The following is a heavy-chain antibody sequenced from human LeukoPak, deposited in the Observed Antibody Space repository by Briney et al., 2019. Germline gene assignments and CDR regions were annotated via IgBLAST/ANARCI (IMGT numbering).Heavy chain of an antibody. V-gene: IGHV3-53*01. Sequence: GGSLRLSCAASGFTVSSNYMSWVRQAPGKGLEWVSTIYSGGSTYYADSVKGRFAISRDNSKNTLYLQMNSLRGEDTAVYYCARNGYTSGWYRNWGQGTLVTVSS. D-gene: IGHD6-19*01. CDR3: ARNGYTSGWYRN. J-gene: IGHJ4*02. CDR1: GFTVSSNY. CDR2: IYSGGST.